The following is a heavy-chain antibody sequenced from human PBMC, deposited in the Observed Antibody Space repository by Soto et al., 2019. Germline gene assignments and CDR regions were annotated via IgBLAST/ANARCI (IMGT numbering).Heavy chain of an antibody. CDR1: GFTFSSYA. V-gene: IGHV3-30-3*01. Sequence: GGSLRLSCAASGFTFSSYAMHWVRQAPGKGLEWVAVISYDGSNKYYADSVKGRFTISRDNSKNTLYLQMNSLRAEDTAVYYCARAERVVVVVHYYYYGMDVWGQGTTVTVSS. CDR2: ISYDGSNK. CDR3: ARAERVVVVVHYYYYGMDV. D-gene: IGHD2-2*01. J-gene: IGHJ6*02.